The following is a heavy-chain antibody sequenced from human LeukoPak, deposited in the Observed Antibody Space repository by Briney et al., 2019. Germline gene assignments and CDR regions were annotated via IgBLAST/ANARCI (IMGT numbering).Heavy chain of an antibody. CDR3: ARGAYYDSSGYHFDY. J-gene: IGHJ4*02. CDR1: GFTFSSYW. D-gene: IGHD3-22*01. Sequence: GGSLRLSCAASGFTFSSYWMSWVRQAPGKGLEWVANIKQDGSEKYYVDSVKGRFTISRDNAKNSLYLQMNSLRAEDTAVYYCARGAYYDSSGYHFDYWGQGTLVTVSS. CDR2: IKQDGSEK. V-gene: IGHV3-7*01.